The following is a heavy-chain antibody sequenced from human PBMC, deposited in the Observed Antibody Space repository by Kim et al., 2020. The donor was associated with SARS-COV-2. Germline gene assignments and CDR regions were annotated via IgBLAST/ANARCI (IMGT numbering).Heavy chain of an antibody. CDR3: ARDNLDHIAAAGTGFDY. Sequence: GGSLRLSCAASGFTFSSYSMNWVRQAPGKGLEWVSSISSSSSYIYYADSVKGRFTISRDNAKNSLYLQMNSLRAEDTSVYYCARDNLDHIAAAGTGFDYWGQGTLVTVSS. CDR1: GFTFSSYS. V-gene: IGHV3-21*01. D-gene: IGHD6-13*01. CDR2: ISSSSSYI. J-gene: IGHJ4*02.